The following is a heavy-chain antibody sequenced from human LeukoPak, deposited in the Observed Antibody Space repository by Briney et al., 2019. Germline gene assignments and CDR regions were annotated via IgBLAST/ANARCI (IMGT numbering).Heavy chain of an antibody. CDR1: GFSVTSYS. CDR2: ISGSGCST. D-gene: IGHD2-2*01. CDR3: AKALGYCSDISCPFDD. J-gene: IGHJ4*02. Sequence: GGSLRLSCAVSGFSVTSYSMSWVRQAPGKELEWVSAISGSGCSTYYADCVKGRFTISRDNSKNTPFLKMNSLRSEDTAVYYCAKALGYCSDISCPFDDWGQGTLVTVSS. V-gene: IGHV3-23*01.